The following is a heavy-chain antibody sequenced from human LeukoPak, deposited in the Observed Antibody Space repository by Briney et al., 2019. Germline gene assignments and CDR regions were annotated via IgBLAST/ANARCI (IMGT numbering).Heavy chain of an antibody. Sequence: SETLSLTCAVYGGSFSGYYWSWIRQPPGKGLEWIGEINHSGSTNYNPSLKSRVTRSVDTSKNQFSLKLSSVTAADTAVYYCARGRSMRFDPWGQGTLVTVSS. CDR1: GGSFSGYY. V-gene: IGHV4-34*01. D-gene: IGHD2-8*01. CDR3: ARGRSMRFDP. CDR2: INHSGST. J-gene: IGHJ5*02.